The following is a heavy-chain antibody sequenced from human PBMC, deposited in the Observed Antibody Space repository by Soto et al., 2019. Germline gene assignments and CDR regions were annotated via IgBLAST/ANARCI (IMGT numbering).Heavy chain of an antibody. CDR2: ISYDGSNK. CDR1: GFTFSSYA. CDR3: AREDKYYDSSGYSKRPNWFDP. V-gene: IGHV3-30-3*01. J-gene: IGHJ5*02. Sequence: GGSLTLSCAASGFTFSSYAMHWVRQAPGKGLEWVAVISYDGSNKYYADSVKGRFTISRDNSKNTLYLQMNSLRAEDTAVYYCAREDKYYDSSGYSKRPNWFDPWGQGTLVTVSS. D-gene: IGHD3-22*01.